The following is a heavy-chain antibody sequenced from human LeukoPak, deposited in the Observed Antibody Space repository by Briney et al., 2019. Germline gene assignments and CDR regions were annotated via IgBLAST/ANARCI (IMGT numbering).Heavy chain of an antibody. J-gene: IGHJ4*02. D-gene: IGHD6-19*01. CDR2: ISYDGSNK. CDR1: GFTFSSYG. Sequence: GGSLRLSCAAFGFTFSSYGMHWVRQAPGKGLEWVAVISYDGSNKYYADSVKGRFTISRDNSKNTLYLQMNSLRAEDTAVYCCAKDRSQQWLVLPVFWGQGTLVTVSS. CDR3: AKDRSQQWLVLPVF. V-gene: IGHV3-30*18.